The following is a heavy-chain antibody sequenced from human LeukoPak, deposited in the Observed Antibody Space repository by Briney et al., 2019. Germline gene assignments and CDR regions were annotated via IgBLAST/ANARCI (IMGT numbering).Heavy chain of an antibody. Sequence: GESLKISCKTSGYSFTSYWIAWVRQIPGKGLEWVGIINPADSDTRYSLSLQGQVTISADRSISTAYLQWSSLKASDTAIYSCARGEGGYNSSFWGQGTLVSVSS. D-gene: IGHD5-24*01. CDR1: GYSFTSYW. J-gene: IGHJ4*02. CDR2: INPADSDT. V-gene: IGHV5-51*01. CDR3: ARGEGGYNSSF.